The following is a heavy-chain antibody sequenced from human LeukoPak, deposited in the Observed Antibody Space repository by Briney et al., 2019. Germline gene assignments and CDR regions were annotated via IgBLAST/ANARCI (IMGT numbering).Heavy chain of an antibody. CDR3: VHGGLCYLDY. CDR1: GFTFSDYY. Sequence: GGSLRLSCAASGFTFSDYYMSWIRQAPGKGLEWVSYISSSGSTIHQADSVKGRFTITRDNAKNTLYLQMNSLRAEDTAVYYCVHGGLCYLDYWGQGTLVTVSS. D-gene: IGHD3-10*01. CDR2: ISSSGSTI. J-gene: IGHJ4*02. V-gene: IGHV3-11*01.